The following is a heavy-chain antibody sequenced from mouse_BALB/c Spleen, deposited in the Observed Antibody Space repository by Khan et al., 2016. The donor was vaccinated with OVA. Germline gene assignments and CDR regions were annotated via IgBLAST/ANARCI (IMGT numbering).Heavy chain of an antibody. D-gene: IGHD3-2*02. CDR2: IYPGTVNT. CDR3: AREEALYYFDY. CDR1: GYIFTSYW. J-gene: IGHJ2*01. V-gene: IGHV1S132*01. Sequence: QVQLQQSGAELVRPGTSVRLSCKTSGYIFTSYWIHWVKQRSGQGLEWIARIYPGTVNTYYNEKFKDKATLTADKSSSTAYLQLSSLKSEDSAVFFCAREEALYYFDYWGQGTTLTVAS.